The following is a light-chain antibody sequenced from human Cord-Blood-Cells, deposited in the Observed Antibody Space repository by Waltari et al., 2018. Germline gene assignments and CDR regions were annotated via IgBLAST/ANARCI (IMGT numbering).Light chain of an antibody. J-gene: IGLJ1*01. CDR3: SSYTSSSTLV. Sequence: QSALTQPASVSGSPGQSITISRTGTSRDVGGYNYVSWYQKHPGKAPKLMIYDVSNLPSGVSNRFSGSKSGNTASLTISGLQAEDEADYYCSSYTSSSTLVFGTGTKVTVL. V-gene: IGLV2-14*03. CDR2: DVS. CDR1: SRDVGGYNY.